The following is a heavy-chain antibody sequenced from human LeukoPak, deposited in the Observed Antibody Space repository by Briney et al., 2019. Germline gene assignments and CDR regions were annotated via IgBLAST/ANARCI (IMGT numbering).Heavy chain of an antibody. V-gene: IGHV4-59*01. Sequence: SGTLSLTCTVSGVSISSYYWSWIRQPPGKGLEWIGYIYYSGSTNYNPSLKSRVTISVDTSKNQFSLKLSSVTAADTAVYYCAREGSSGHYGMDVWGQGTTVTVSS. J-gene: IGHJ6*02. D-gene: IGHD3-10*01. CDR1: GVSISSYY. CDR3: AREGSSGHYGMDV. CDR2: IYYSGST.